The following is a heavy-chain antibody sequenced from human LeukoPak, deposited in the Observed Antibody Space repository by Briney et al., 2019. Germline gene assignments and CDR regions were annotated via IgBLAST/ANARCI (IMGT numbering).Heavy chain of an antibody. CDR2: IKQDGSEK. Sequence: GSLRLSCAASGFPFSSYWMSWVRQAPGKGLGWVANIKQDGSEKYYVDSVKGRFTISRDNAKNSLYLQMNSLRAEDTAVYYCARPPVGSSSHFDYWGQGTLVTVSS. V-gene: IGHV3-7*01. D-gene: IGHD6-6*01. CDR3: ARPPVGSSSHFDY. CDR1: GFPFSSYW. J-gene: IGHJ4*02.